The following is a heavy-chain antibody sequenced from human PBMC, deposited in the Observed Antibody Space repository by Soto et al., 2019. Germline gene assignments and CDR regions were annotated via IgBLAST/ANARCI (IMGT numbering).Heavy chain of an antibody. V-gene: IGHV4-31*03. CDR1: GGSISSGGYY. CDR2: IYYSGST. D-gene: IGHD5-12*01. CDR3: ARVSGYSGYDGLSAFDI. J-gene: IGHJ3*02. Sequence: SETLSLTCTVSGGSISSGGYYWSWIRPHPGKGLEGIGYIYYSGSTYYNPYLKSRVTISVDTSKNQFSLKLSSVTAADTAVYYCARVSGYSGYDGLSAFDIWGQGTMVTVSS.